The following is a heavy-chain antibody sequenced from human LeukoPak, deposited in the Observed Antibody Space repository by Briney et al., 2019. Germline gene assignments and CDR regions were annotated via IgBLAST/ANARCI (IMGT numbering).Heavy chain of an antibody. CDR2: IYYSGST. Sequence: SETLSLTCTVSGGSISSYYWSWIRQPPGKGLEWIGYIYYSGSTNYNPSLRSRVSISVDTSKNQFSLKLRSVTAADTAVYYCARYTAMVAFHAHGFDIWGKGTMVTVS. CDR1: GGSISSYY. CDR3: ARYTAMVAFHAHGFDI. D-gene: IGHD5-18*01. J-gene: IGHJ3*02. V-gene: IGHV4-59*01.